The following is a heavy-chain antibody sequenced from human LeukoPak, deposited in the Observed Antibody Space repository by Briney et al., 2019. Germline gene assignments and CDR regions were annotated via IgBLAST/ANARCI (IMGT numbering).Heavy chain of an antibody. J-gene: IGHJ3*02. CDR3: AMGTMIVPDAFDI. D-gene: IGHD3-22*01. CDR2: INHSGST. V-gene: IGHV4-61*08. Sequence: PSETLSLTCTVSGGSISSGGYYWSWIRQPPGKGLEWIGEINHSGSTNYNPSLKSRVTISVDTSKNQFSLKLSSVTAADTAVYYCAMGTMIVPDAFDIWGQGTMVTVSS. CDR1: GGSISSGGYY.